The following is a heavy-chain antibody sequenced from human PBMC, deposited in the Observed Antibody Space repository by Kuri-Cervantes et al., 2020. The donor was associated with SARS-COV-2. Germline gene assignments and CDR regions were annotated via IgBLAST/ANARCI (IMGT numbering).Heavy chain of an antibody. V-gene: IGHV1-3*01. CDR2: INAGNGNT. D-gene: IGHD2-2*01. J-gene: IGHJ4*02. Sequence: ASVKVFCKASGYTFTSYAMHWVRQAPGQRLEWMGWINAGNGNTKYSQKFQGGVTITRDTSASTAYMELSSLRSEDTAVYYCARTYCSSTSCSPGDYWGQGTLVTVSS. CDR3: ARTYCSSTSCSPGDY. CDR1: GYTFTSYA.